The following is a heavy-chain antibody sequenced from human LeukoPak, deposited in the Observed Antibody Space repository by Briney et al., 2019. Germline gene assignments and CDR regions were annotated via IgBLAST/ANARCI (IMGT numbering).Heavy chain of an antibody. Sequence: GGSLRLSYAASGFTFSDYYMSWIRQAPGKGLEWVSYISSSGSTIYYADSVKGRFTISRDNAKNSLYLQMNSLRAEDTAVYYCARDSGADIVVVPAEADAFDIWGQGTMVTVSS. V-gene: IGHV3-11*01. CDR3: ARDSGADIVVVPAEADAFDI. CDR2: ISSSGSTI. J-gene: IGHJ3*02. D-gene: IGHD2-2*01. CDR1: GFTFSDYY.